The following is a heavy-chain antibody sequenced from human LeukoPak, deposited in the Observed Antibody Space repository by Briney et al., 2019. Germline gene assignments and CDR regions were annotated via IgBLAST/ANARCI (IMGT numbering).Heavy chain of an antibody. CDR2: INPNSGGT. J-gene: IGHJ5*02. CDR1: GYTFTGHY. Sequence: ASVKVSCKASGYTFTGHYMHWVRQAPGQGLEWMGWINPNSGGTNYAQKFQGRVTMTRDTSISTAYMELSRLRSDDTAVYYCARGGDMTTVIAPDPWGQGTLVTVSS. CDR3: ARGGDMTTVIAPDP. V-gene: IGHV1-2*02. D-gene: IGHD4-17*01.